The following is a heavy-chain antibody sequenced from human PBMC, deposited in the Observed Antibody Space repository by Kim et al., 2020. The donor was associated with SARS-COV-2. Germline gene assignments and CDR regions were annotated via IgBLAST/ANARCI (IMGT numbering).Heavy chain of an antibody. CDR3: ARGHGGHYYYGDY. Sequence: GGSLRLSCAASGFTFSSYALHWVRQAPGKGLEWVAVISYDGSNKYYADSVKGRFTISRDSFKNTLYLQMSSLRAEDTAVYFCARGHGGHYYYGDYWGQGTLVTVSS. V-gene: IGHV3-30-3*01. D-gene: IGHD3-22*01. CDR1: GFTFSSYA. J-gene: IGHJ4*02. CDR2: ISYDGSNK.